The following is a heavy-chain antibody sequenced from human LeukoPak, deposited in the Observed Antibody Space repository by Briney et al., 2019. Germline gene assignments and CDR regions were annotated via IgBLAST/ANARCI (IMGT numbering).Heavy chain of an antibody. CDR1: GFTFSSYS. CDR3: ARDPTVTTVCYFDY. CDR2: ISSSSSYI. V-gene: IGHV3-21*01. J-gene: IGHJ4*02. Sequence: PGGSLRLSCAAPGFTFSSYSMNWVRQAPGKGLEWVSSISSSSSYIYYADSVKGRFTISRDNAKNSLYLQMNSLRAEDTAVYYCARDPTVTTVCYFDYWGQGTLVTVSS. D-gene: IGHD4-17*01.